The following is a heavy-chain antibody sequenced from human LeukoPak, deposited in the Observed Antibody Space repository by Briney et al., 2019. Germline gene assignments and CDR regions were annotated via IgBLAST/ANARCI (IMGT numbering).Heavy chain of an antibody. D-gene: IGHD3-10*01. J-gene: IGHJ6*03. Sequence: EASVKVSCKASGYTFTGYYIHWVRQAPGQGLEWMGWINPNSGATNYAQKFQGRVTMTRDTSISTAYMEVSRLRSDDTAVYYCARGAMVRGIQYYMDVWGKGTTVTISS. CDR1: GYTFTGYY. CDR2: INPNSGAT. V-gene: IGHV1-2*02. CDR3: ARGAMVRGIQYYMDV.